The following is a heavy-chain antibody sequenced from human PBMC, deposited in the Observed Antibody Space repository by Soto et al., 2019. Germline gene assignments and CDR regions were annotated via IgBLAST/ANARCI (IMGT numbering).Heavy chain of an antibody. V-gene: IGHV3-23*01. CDR2: ISGSGGGT. Sequence: GGSLRLSCAASGFTFSSYAMSWVRQAPGKGLEWASSISGSGGGTYYADSVKGRFTFSRDNSKNTLYLQMNSLRAEDTAVYYCAKFGMATTKRSPPYYIDYWGQGA. CDR1: GFTFSSYA. CDR3: AKFGMATTKRSPPYYIDY. D-gene: IGHD1-1*01. J-gene: IGHJ4*02.